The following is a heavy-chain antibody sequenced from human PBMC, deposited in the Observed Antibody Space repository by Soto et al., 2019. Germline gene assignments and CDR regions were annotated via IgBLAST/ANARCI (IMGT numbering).Heavy chain of an antibody. CDR2: NIPIFGTA. J-gene: IGHJ4*02. Sequence: SVKVSCKASGGTFSSYAISWVPQAPVQGLEWMGGNIPIFGTANYAQKFQGRVTITADKSTSTAYMELSSLRSEDTAVYYCATSSNYYDSSGPGYWGQGTRVTVSS. V-gene: IGHV1-69*06. D-gene: IGHD3-22*01. CDR1: GGTFSSYA. CDR3: ATSSNYYDSSGPGY.